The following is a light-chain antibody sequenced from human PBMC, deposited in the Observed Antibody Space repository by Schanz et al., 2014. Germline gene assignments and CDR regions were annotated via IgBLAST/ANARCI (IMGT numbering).Light chain of an antibody. J-gene: IGKJ1*01. CDR1: QDITNY. Sequence: DIQMTQSPSSLSASVGARVTVTCQASQDITNYLNWYQQKPGKAPKLLIYDVSNLETGVPSRFSGSSSGTEFTLTISSLQAEDVAVYYCQQYLVYRTFGQGTKVEIK. CDR2: DVS. CDR3: QQYLVYRT. V-gene: IGKV1-33*01.